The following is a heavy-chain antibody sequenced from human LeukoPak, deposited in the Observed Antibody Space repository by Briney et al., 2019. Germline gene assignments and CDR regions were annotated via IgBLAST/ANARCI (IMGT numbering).Heavy chain of an antibody. V-gene: IGHV3-23*01. CDR2: LTSSGTDINT. Sequence: GASLRLSCAASGFTFSSISWVRQAPGKGLEWVSALTSSGTDINTYYADSVKGRFTISRDSSKNTLYLQMNSLRAEDTAIYYCAKRAVTFDYWGQGTLVTVSS. CDR1: GFTFSS. D-gene: IGHD4-17*01. CDR3: AKRAVTFDY. J-gene: IGHJ4*02.